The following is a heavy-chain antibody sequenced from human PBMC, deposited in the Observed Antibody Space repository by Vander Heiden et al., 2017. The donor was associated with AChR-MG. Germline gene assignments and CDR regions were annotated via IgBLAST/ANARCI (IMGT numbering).Heavy chain of an antibody. V-gene: IGHV4-59*01. CDR1: GCPTRSYY. CDR2: VSYSGNT. D-gene: IGHD6-19*01. J-gene: IGHJ4*02. Sequence: QVQLQESGPGLVKPSETLSLTSPVSGCPTRSYYWSWTRRPPGKGLEWSGYVSYSGNTNYNPSLKSRVTISGDTSKNQFSLKLSSVTAADTAVYYCARSSGWHYNFDYWGQGTLVTVSS. CDR3: ARSSGWHYNFDY.